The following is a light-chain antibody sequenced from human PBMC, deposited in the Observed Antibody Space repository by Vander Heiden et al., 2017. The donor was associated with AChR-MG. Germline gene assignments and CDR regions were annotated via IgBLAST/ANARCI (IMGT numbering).Light chain of an antibody. CDR2: NDS. CDR3: QVWDNSRDVV. CDR1: NIGSKS. J-gene: IGLJ2*01. V-gene: IGLV3-21*04. Sequence: SYVLTQPPSVSMAPGKTARIICGGNNIGSKSVHWYQQKPGQAPVVVIYNDSDRPSGIPERFSGSNSENTATLTISRVEAGDEADYYCQVWDNSRDVVFGGGTKLTVL.